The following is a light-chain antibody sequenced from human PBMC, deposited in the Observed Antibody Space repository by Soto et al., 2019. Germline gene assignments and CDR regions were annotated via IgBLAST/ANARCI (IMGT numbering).Light chain of an antibody. J-gene: IGKJ1*01. Sequence: DIQMTQSPSTLSASVGDRVTITCRASQNINIWLAWYQQKPGKVPKLLIFDASSLESGVPSRFSGSGSGTEFTLTISSLQPDDFATYYCRQYNSYSWTFGQGTKVDIK. CDR1: QNINIW. CDR3: RQYNSYSWT. CDR2: DAS. V-gene: IGKV1-5*01.